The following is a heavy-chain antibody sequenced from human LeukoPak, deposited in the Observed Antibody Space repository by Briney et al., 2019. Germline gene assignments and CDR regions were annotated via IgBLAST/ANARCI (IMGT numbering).Heavy chain of an antibody. CDR1: GGSISDTSYY. V-gene: IGHV4-39*01. CDR2: IYHTGTT. Sequence: SETLSLTCNVSGGSISDTSYYWGWIRQPPGKGLEWIGSIYHTGTTYYSPSLKSRVTISVHTSKNQFSLKLSSVTAADTAVYYCARQECNGGSCYSRAIWFDPWGQGTLITVSS. D-gene: IGHD2-15*01. J-gene: IGHJ5*02. CDR3: ARQECNGGSCYSRAIWFDP.